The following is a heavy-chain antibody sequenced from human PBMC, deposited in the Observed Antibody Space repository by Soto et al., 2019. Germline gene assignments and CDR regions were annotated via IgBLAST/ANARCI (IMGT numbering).Heavy chain of an antibody. Sequence: PSETLSLTCAVSGGSISSGGYSWSWIRQPLGKGLEWIGYIYHSGSTYYNPSLKSRVTISVDRSKNQFSLKLSSVTAADTAVYYCTADLPTPIPQVDHWGQGTLVTVSS. J-gene: IGHJ4*02. V-gene: IGHV4-30-2*01. D-gene: IGHD2-21*01. CDR3: TADLPTPIPQVDH. CDR1: GGSISSGGYS. CDR2: IYHSGST.